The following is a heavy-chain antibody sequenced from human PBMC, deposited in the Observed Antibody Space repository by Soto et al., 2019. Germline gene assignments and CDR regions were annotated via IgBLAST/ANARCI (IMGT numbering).Heavy chain of an antibody. CDR2: HYSGRST. Sequence: PVGSLRLSCAISGFSVSSNYLSWVRQAPGKGLEWVSVHYSGRSTYYADSVQGRFTISRDKSNNTLYLQMRRVRAEDTAVYFCARHRHPRGTVGATSPLDPWGQGTQVTVSS. J-gene: IGHJ5*02. D-gene: IGHD1-26*01. V-gene: IGHV3-53*01. CDR3: ARHRHPRGTVGATSPLDP. CDR1: GFSVSSNY.